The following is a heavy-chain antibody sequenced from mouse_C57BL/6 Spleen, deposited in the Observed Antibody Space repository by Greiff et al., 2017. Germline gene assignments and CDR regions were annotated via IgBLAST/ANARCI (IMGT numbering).Heavy chain of an antibody. Sequence: QVQLQQSGTELVKPGASVKLSCKASGYTFTSYWMHWVKQRPGQGLEWLGNINPSNGGTNYNEKFKSKATLTVDKSSSTAYMQLSSLTSEDSSVYYCARAGVRCSYGAYWGQGTLVTVSA. D-gene: IGHD1-1*01. CDR3: ARAGVRCSYGAY. CDR2: INPSNGGT. V-gene: IGHV1-53*01. CDR1: GYTFTSYW. J-gene: IGHJ3*01.